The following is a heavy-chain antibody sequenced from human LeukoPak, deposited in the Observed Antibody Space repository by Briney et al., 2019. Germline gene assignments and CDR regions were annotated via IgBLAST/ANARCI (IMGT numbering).Heavy chain of an antibody. D-gene: IGHD6-13*01. V-gene: IGHV3-23*01. J-gene: IGHJ4*02. CDR2: ISGSGGGT. CDR1: GFTFSTYA. Sequence: PGGSLRLSCAASGFTFSTYAMSWVRQAAGKGLEWVSLISGSGGGTYYADSVKSRFTISRDNSKNTLYLQLNSLRAEDTAVYYCAKVLYSGSWAYFDYWGQGTLVTVSS. CDR3: AKVLYSGSWAYFDY.